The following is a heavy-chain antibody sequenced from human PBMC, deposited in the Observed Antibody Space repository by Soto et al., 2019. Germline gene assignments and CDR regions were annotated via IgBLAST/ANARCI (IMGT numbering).Heavy chain of an antibody. V-gene: IGHV1-24*01. J-gene: IGHJ4*02. Sequence: GASVKVSCKVSGYTLTELSMHWVRQAPGKGLEWMGGFDPEDGETIYAQKFQGRVTMTGDTSTDTAYMELSSLRSEDTAVYYCATGPPVDTAMVNFDYWGQGTLVTVSS. CDR2: FDPEDGET. CDR1: GYTLTELS. D-gene: IGHD5-18*01. CDR3: ATGPPVDTAMVNFDY.